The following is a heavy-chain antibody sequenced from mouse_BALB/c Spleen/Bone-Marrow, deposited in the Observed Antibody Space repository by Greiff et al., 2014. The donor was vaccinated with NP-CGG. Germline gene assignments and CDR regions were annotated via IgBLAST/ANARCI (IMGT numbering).Heavy chain of an antibody. CDR1: GFNIKDTY. Sequence: VQLQQSGAEPVKPGASVKLSCTASGFNIKDTYMHWVKQRPEQGLEWIGRIDPANGNTKYDPKFQGKATITADTSSNTAYLQLSSLTSEDTAVYYCARERDYDYAYAMDYWGQGTSVTVSS. CDR3: ARERDYDYAYAMDY. J-gene: IGHJ4*01. V-gene: IGHV14-3*02. CDR2: IDPANGNT. D-gene: IGHD2-4*01.